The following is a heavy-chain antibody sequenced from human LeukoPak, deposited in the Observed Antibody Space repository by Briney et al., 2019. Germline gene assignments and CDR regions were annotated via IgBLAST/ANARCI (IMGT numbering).Heavy chain of an antibody. J-gene: IGHJ5*02. CDR2: IIPIFGTA. CDR1: GGTFSSYA. CDR3: ARLKGTILTGYWFDP. D-gene: IGHD3-9*01. V-gene: IGHV1-69*05. Sequence: SVKVSCKASGGTFSSYAISWVRQAPGQGLEWMGGIIPIFGTANYAQKFQGRVTITTDDSTSTAYMELSSLRSEDTPVYYCARLKGTILTGYWFDPWGQGTLVTVSS.